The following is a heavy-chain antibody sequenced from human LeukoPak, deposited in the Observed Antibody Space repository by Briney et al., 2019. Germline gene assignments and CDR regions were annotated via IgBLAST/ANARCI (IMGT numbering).Heavy chain of an antibody. V-gene: IGHV3-7*01. CDR3: VRVDTSGYYYELSFDY. J-gene: IGHJ4*02. CDR1: GFTFSSYW. D-gene: IGHD3-22*01. Sequence: GGSLRLSCAASGFTFSSYWMRWVRQAPGKGLEWVANTNKSGSEKEYVDSVKGRFAISRDNAKNSLYLQMNSLRVEDTDVYYCVRVDTSGYYYELSFDYWGQGTLVTVSS. CDR2: TNKSGSEK.